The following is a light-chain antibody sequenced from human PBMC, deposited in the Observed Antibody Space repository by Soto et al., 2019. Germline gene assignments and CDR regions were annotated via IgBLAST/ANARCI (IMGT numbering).Light chain of an antibody. Sequence: QAVVTQPPSASGTPGQRVTISCSGSSSNIGSNTVNWYQQLPGTAPKLLIYSNNQRPSGVPDRFSGSKSGTSASLAISGLQSEDEAVYYCAAWNDSLNGYVVFGGGPMVTVL. CDR2: SNN. V-gene: IGLV1-44*01. CDR3: AAWNDSLNGYVV. CDR1: SSNIGSNT. J-gene: IGLJ2*01.